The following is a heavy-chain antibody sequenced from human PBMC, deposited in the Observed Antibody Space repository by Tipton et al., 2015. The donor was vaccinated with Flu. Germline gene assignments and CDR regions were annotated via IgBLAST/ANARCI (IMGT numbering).Heavy chain of an antibody. V-gene: IGHV4-39*01. Sequence: GLVKPSETLSLTCTVSGHPIFSSTDFNYWAWVRQAPGKGLEWIGSIYNRVSTHYNPSLKSRITMSIDLSQNQFSLEMSSVTAADTAVYYCARTVSGSWFDAWGQGSLVIVSS. J-gene: IGHJ5*02. CDR2: IYNRVST. D-gene: IGHD3-10*01. CDR1: GHPIFSSTDFNY. CDR3: ARTVSGSWFDA.